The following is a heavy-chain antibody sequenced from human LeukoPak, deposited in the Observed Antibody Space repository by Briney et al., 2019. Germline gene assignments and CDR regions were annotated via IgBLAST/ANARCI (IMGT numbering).Heavy chain of an antibody. CDR2: IYYSGST. CDR1: GGSISSSSYY. V-gene: IGHV4-39*01. J-gene: IGHJ4*02. D-gene: IGHD3-3*01. Sequence: SETLSLTCTVSGGSISSSSYYWGWSRQPPGKGLEWIVSIYYSGSTYYNPSLKSRVTISVDTSKNQFSLKLSSVTAADTAVYYCARAGVDYDFWSGYYTRARYYFDYWGQGTLVTVSS. CDR3: ARAGVDYDFWSGYYTRARYYFDY.